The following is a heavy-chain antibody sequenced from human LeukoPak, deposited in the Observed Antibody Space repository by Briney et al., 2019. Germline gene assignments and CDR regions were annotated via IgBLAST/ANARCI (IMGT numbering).Heavy chain of an antibody. Sequence: ASVKVSCKASGYTFPSYDINWVRQVTGQGLEWMGWMSPNSGNTHYAQKFQGRVTMTRNTSISTAYMELSSLRSEDTAVYYCARAPGTRSDIWGQGTMVTVSS. CDR3: ARAPGTRSDI. J-gene: IGHJ3*02. CDR1: GYTFPSYD. V-gene: IGHV1-8*01. CDR2: MSPNSGNT.